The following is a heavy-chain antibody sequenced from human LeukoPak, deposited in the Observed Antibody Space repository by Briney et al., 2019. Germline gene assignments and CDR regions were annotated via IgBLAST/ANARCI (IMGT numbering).Heavy chain of an antibody. Sequence: SVKVSCKASGGTFSSYAISWVRQAPGQGLEWMGGIIPIFGTANYAQKFQGRVTITADKSTSTAYMELSSLRSEDTAVYYCARDPPRGYYYYYSMDVWGKGTTVTVSS. V-gene: IGHV1-69*06. CDR2: IIPIFGTA. J-gene: IGHJ6*03. CDR1: GGTFSSYA. CDR3: ARDPPRGYYYYYSMDV.